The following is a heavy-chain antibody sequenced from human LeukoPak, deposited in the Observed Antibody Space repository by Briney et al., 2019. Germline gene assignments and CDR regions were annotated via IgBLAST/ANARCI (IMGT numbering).Heavy chain of an antibody. CDR3: ARGPWFGESTYYYYMDV. J-gene: IGHJ6*03. Sequence: GSVKVSCKASGYTFTGYYMHWVRQAPGQGLEWMGWMNPNSGNTGYAQKFQGRVTMTRNTSISTAYMELSSLRSEDTAVYYCARGPWFGESTYYYYMDVWGKGTTVTISS. CDR1: GYTFTGYY. D-gene: IGHD3-10*01. V-gene: IGHV1-8*02. CDR2: MNPNSGNT.